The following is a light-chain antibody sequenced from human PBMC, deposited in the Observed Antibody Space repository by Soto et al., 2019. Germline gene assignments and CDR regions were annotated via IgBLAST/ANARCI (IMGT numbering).Light chain of an antibody. J-gene: IGLJ2*01. CDR3: QSADSSGSLVV. CDR1: TLPKQY. CDR2: KDI. Sequence: SELTQPPSVSVSPGQTARITCSGETLPKQYASWYQQKSGQAPLLVIYKDIERPSGIPERFSASSSGTTVTLTISGVQAEDGADYYCQSADSSGSLVVFGGGTKVTVL. V-gene: IGLV3-25*03.